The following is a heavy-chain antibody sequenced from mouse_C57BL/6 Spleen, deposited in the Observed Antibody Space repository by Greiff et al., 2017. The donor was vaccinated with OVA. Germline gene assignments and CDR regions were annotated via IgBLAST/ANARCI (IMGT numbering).Heavy chain of an antibody. V-gene: IGHV3-6*01. Sequence: EVQLVESGPGLVKPSQSLSLTCSVTGYSITSGYYWNWIRQFPGNKLEWMGYISYDGSNNYNPSLKNRISITRDTSKNQFFLKLNSVTTEDTATYYCARSLTAAMDYWGQGTSVTVSS. CDR2: ISYDGSN. CDR1: GYSITSGYY. CDR3: ARSLTAAMDY. J-gene: IGHJ4*01. D-gene: IGHD4-1*01.